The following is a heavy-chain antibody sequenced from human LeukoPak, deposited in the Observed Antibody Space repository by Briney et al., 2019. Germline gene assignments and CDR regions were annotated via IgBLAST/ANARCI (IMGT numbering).Heavy chain of an antibody. J-gene: IGHJ3*02. V-gene: IGHV4-59*01. D-gene: IGHD3-16*01. CDR1: GGSISSYY. CDR2: IYYSGST. CDR3: ARDGAPEAFDI. Sequence: SETLSLTCTVSGGSISSYYWSWIRQPPGKGLEWIGYIYYSGSTNYNPSLKSRVTISVDTSKNQSSLKLSSVTAADTAVYYCARDGAPEAFDIWGQGTMVTVSS.